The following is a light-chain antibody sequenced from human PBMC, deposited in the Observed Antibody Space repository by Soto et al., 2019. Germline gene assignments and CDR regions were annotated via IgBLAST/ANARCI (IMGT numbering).Light chain of an antibody. V-gene: IGKV3-20*01. CDR3: QQYGSSPKT. CDR1: QSISDT. Sequence: EIVMTQSPATLSVSPGGRATLSCRASQSISDTLAWYQQKPGQAPRLLIYGASSRATGIPDRFSGSGSGTDFTLTISRLGPEDFAVYYCQQYGSSPKTFGQGTKVDIK. CDR2: GAS. J-gene: IGKJ1*01.